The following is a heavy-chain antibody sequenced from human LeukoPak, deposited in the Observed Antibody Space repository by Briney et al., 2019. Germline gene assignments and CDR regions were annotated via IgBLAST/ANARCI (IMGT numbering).Heavy chain of an antibody. D-gene: IGHD3-16*01. J-gene: IGHJ4*02. V-gene: IGHV5-51*01. CDR2: IYPGDSDT. Sequence: PGESLKISCQGSGYTFSSYWIGWVRQMPGKGPEWMGIIYPGDSDTRYHPSFQGQVPIPADKSISTAYLQWSSLKASDTAMYYCARRADDYVWGSTVFWLDSWGQGTLVTVSS. CDR1: GYTFSSYW. CDR3: ARRADDYVWGSTVFWLDS.